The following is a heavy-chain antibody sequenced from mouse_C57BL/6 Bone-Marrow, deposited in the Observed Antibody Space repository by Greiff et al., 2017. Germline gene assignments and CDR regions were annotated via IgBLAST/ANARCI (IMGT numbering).Heavy chain of an antibody. CDR3: ARSVDYWGY. D-gene: IGHD1-1*01. J-gene: IGHJ2*01. CDR1: GYAFSSSW. CDR2: IYPGDGDT. V-gene: IGHV1-82*01. Sequence: VQLQQSGPELVKPGASVKISCKASGYAFSSSWMHWVKQRPGQGLEWIGRIYPGDGDTNYNGKFKGKATLTADKSSSTAYMQLSSLTSEDSAVYCSARSVDYWGYWGQGTTLTVAS.